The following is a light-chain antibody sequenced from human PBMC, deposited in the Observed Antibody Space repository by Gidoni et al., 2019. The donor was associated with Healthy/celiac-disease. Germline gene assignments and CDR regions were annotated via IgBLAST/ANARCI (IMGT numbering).Light chain of an antibody. Sequence: DFQLPQSPSSLSASVGDRVTITCRASQSISSYLNWYQQKPGKAPKPLIYDASSLQSRVASRFSGSGSGTDYTLTISSLQPEDVATNYCQQRYGTLTWTFGQGTKVEIK. CDR3: QQRYGTLTWT. CDR1: QSISSY. J-gene: IGKJ1*01. CDR2: DAS. V-gene: IGKV1-39*01.